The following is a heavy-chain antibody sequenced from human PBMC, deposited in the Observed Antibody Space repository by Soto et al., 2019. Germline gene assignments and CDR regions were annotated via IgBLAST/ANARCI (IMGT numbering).Heavy chain of an antibody. J-gene: IGHJ5*02. CDR2: ISSSSSYI. D-gene: IGHD6-13*01. V-gene: IGHV3-21*01. CDR1: GFTFSSYS. CDR3: AIEAAAGFPDWFDP. Sequence: GGSLRLSCAASGFTFSSYSMNWVRQAPGKGLEWVSSISSSSSYIYYADSVKGRFTISRDNAKNSLYLQMNSLRAEDTAVYYCAIEAAAGFPDWFDPWGQGTLVTVSS.